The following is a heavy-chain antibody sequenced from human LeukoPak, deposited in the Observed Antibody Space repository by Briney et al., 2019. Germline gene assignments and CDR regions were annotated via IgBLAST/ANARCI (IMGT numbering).Heavy chain of an antibody. V-gene: IGHV4-4*07. Sequence: SETLSLTCAVYGGSFSGYYWSWIRQPPGKGLEWIGRIYTSGSTNYNPSLKSRVTMSVDTSKNQFSLKLSSVTAADTAVYYCARDVFGGVIADDAFDIWGQGTMVTVSS. CDR1: GGSFSGYY. J-gene: IGHJ3*02. D-gene: IGHD3-16*02. CDR2: IYTSGST. CDR3: ARDVFGGVIADDAFDI.